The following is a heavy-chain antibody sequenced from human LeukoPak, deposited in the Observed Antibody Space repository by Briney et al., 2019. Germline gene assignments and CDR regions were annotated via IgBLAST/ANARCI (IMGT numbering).Heavy chain of an antibody. J-gene: IGHJ4*02. Sequence: GGSLRLSCAASGFTFSNYAMTWVRQAPGKGLECVSGISGSGGSTYYADSVKGRFTISRDNSKNTLYLQMSSLRAEDTAIYYCAKGCGGSCYSEFDYWGQGTLVTVSS. D-gene: IGHD2-15*01. V-gene: IGHV3-23*01. CDR3: AKGCGGSCYSEFDY. CDR1: GFTFSNYA. CDR2: ISGSGGST.